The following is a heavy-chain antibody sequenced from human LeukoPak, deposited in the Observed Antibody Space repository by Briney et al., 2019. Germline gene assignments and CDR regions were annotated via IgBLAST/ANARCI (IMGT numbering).Heavy chain of an antibody. CDR2: INHSGST. J-gene: IGHJ5*02. V-gene: IGHV4-34*01. D-gene: IGHD3-10*01. Sequence: PSETLSLTCAVYGGSFSDYYWSWIRQPPGKGLEWIGEINHSGSTNYNPSLKSRVTISVDTSKNQFSLKLNSVTAADTTVYYCARGYGSGSYNWFDPWGQGTPVTVSS. CDR3: ARGYGSGSYNWFDP. CDR1: GGSFSDYY.